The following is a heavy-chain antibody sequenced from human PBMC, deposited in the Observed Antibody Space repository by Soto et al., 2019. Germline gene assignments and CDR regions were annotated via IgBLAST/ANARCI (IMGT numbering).Heavy chain of an antibody. D-gene: IGHD6-13*01. CDR3: ARKGAAASYAHYYMDV. CDR1: GGSISPYY. J-gene: IGHJ6*03. Sequence: QVQLQESGPGLVKPSETLSLTCTVSGGSISPYYWSWIRQPPGKGLDWIGYVYYSGNTNYKPSLESRVTISVDTSRNRFSLNLTSATAADTAVYYCARKGAAASYAHYYMDVWGRGTAVTVSS. CDR2: VYYSGNT. V-gene: IGHV4-59*01.